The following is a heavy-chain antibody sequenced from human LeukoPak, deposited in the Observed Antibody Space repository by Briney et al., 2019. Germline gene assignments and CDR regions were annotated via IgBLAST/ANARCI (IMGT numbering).Heavy chain of an antibody. D-gene: IGHD3-10*01. CDR1: GGTFSSYA. CDR2: IIPIFGTA. J-gene: IGHJ5*02. V-gene: IGHV1-69*01. Sequence: SVKVSCKASGGTFSSYAISWVRQAPGQGLEWMGGIIPIFGTANYAQKFQGRVTITADESTSTACMELSSLRSEDTAVYYCARDDITMVRGVRENWFDPWGQGTLVTVSS. CDR3: ARDDITMVRGVRENWFDP.